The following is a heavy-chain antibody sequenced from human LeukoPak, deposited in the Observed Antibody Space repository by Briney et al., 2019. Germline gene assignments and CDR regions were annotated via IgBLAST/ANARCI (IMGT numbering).Heavy chain of an antibody. CDR1: GYTFATFG. CDR2: ISTYNGDT. CDR3: ARGMVRGYYYYYYMDV. Sequence: ASVKVSCKASGYTFATFGITWVRQAPGQGLEWMGWISTYNGDTNYAQKLQGRVTMTTDTSTSTAYMELRSLRSDDTAVYYCARGMVRGYYYYYYMDVWGKGTTVTVSS. D-gene: IGHD3-10*01. V-gene: IGHV1-18*01. J-gene: IGHJ6*03.